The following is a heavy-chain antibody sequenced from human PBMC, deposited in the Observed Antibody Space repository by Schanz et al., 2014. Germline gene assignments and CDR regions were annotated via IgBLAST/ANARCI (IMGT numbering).Heavy chain of an antibody. CDR1: GFVFGDYY. V-gene: IGHV3-11*03. CDR2: ISDSGTYT. CDR3: AASSGWHPSTDY. D-gene: IGHD6-19*01. J-gene: IGHJ4*02. Sequence: MQLLESGGGLAQPGGSLRLSCAASGFVFGDYYMTWIRQAPGKGLEWLSYISDSGTYTNYADSVKGRFTISRDNAKSSLYLQMNSLRVEDTAVYYCAASSGWHPSTDYWGQGTLXTVSS.